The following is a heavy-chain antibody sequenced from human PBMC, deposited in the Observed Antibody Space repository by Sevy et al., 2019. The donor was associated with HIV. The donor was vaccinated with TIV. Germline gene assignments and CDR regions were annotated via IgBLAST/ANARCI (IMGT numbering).Heavy chain of an antibody. CDR2: ISYDGFNK. D-gene: IGHD2-21*01. Sequence: GGSLRPSCAGSGFTFSTYAMHWVRQTPGRGLEWVSTISYDGFNKYYRDSVKGRFAISRDNSKNTQYLQMNSLRVEDTAVYYCVIPFSGGGGGYWGQGTLVTVSS. CDR1: GFTFSTYA. V-gene: IGHV3-30*09. J-gene: IGHJ4*02. CDR3: VIPFSGGGGGY.